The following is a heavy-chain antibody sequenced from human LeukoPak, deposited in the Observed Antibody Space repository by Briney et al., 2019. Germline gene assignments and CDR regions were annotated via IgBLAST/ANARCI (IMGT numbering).Heavy chain of an antibody. V-gene: IGHV4-59*08. D-gene: IGHD5-24*01. Sequence: SETLSLTCTFSGGSISSYYWSWIRQPPGKGLEWIGYIYYSGSTNYNPSLKSRVTISVDTSKNQFSLKLSSVTAADTAVYYCARRDGYNSYYFDYWGQGTLVTVSS. CDR1: GGSISSYY. J-gene: IGHJ4*02. CDR3: ARRDGYNSYYFDY. CDR2: IYYSGST.